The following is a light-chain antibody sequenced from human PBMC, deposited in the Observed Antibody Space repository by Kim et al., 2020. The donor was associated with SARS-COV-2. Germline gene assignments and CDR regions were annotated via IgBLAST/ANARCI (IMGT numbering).Light chain of an antibody. J-gene: IGKJ1*01. CDR2: GAS. CDR3: QQATT. Sequence: TLPLSQGERSTLSCRAGQSVSSTYLAWYQQKPGQAPRLLIYGASSRATGIPDRFSGSGSGTDFTLTISRLEPEDFAVYYCQQATTFGQGTKVDIK. CDR1: QSVSSTY. V-gene: IGKV3-20*01.